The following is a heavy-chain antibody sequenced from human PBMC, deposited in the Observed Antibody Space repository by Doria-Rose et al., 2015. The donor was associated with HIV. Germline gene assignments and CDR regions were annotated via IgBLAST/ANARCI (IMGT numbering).Heavy chain of an antibody. CDR2: FNPSGGN. CDR1: GGSLSGFY. V-gene: IGHV4-34*01. J-gene: IGHJ4*02. D-gene: IGHD3-16*01. CDR3: VRGWGRWFNN. Sequence: QVPLQQWDAGLLKPSATLSLTCAVSGGSLSGFYWSWVRQPPGKGLEWIGEFNPSGGNNSNASLKSRFTISVDTSKNQFSLKLTSVTAADTAVYYCVRGWGRWFNNWGQGTLVIVSS.